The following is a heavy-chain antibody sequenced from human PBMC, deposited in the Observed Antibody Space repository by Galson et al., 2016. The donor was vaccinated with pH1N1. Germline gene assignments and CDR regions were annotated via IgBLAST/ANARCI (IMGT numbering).Heavy chain of an antibody. CDR2: INQDGSVK. V-gene: IGHV3-7*01. CDR3: VREIGACGSY. CDR1: GFTFSSYW. D-gene: IGHD1-26*01. Sequence: SLRLSCAASGFTFSSYWMSWVRQAPGKGLEWVANINQDGSVKYYVDPVKGRFTISRDNAKNSVYLQMSSLRAEDTAVYYCVREIGACGSYWGQGTLVIVSS. J-gene: IGHJ4*02.